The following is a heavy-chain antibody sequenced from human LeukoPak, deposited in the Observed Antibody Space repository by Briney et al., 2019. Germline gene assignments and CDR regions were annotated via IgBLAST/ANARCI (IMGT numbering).Heavy chain of an antibody. D-gene: IGHD4-23*01. V-gene: IGHV3-33*01. Sequence: GGSLRLSCAASGFTFSSCGMHWVRQAPGKGLEWVAVVWYDGSNKFYADSVKGRFTISRDNSKNTLYLQMNSLSAEDTAVYYCARDSPTTVVTPPGSFDIWGQGTMVTVSS. CDR1: GFTFSSCG. CDR2: VWYDGSNK. CDR3: ARDSPTTVVTPPGSFDI. J-gene: IGHJ3*02.